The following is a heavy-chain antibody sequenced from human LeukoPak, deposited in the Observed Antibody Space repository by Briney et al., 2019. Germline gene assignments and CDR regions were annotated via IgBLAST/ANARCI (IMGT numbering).Heavy chain of an antibody. CDR1: GFTFSSYA. Sequence: GGSLRLSCAASGFTFSSYAMSWVRQAPGKGLEWVSAISGSGGSTYYADSAKGRFTISRDNSKNTLYLQMNSLRAEDTAVYYCAKEPITMVRGAFFHYFDYWGQGTLVTVSS. CDR3: AKEPITMVRGAFFHYFDY. J-gene: IGHJ4*02. CDR2: ISGSGGST. D-gene: IGHD3-10*01. V-gene: IGHV3-23*01.